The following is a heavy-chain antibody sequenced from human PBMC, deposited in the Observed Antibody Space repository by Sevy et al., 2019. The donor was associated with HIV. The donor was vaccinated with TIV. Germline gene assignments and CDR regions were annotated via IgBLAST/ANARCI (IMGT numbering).Heavy chain of an antibody. CDR3: AGTLVDSGSYPGLFDI. V-gene: IGHV1-24*01. CDR1: GYTLTELS. J-gene: IGHJ3*02. Sequence: ASVKVSCKVSGYTLTELSMHWVRQAPGKGLEWMGGFDPEDGETIYAQKFQGRVTMTEDTSTDTAYMELSSLRSEDTAVYYCAGTLVDSGSYPGLFDIWGQGTMVTVSS. CDR2: FDPEDGET. D-gene: IGHD1-26*01.